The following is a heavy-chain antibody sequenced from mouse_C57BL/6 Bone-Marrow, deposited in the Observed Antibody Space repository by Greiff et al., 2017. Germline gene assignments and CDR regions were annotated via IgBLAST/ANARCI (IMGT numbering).Heavy chain of an antibody. CDR3: ARDDGPTGDY. V-gene: IGHV1-26*01. Sequence: EVQLQQSGPELVKPGASVKISCKASGYTFTDYYMNWVKQSHGKSLEWIGDINPNNGGTSYNQKFKGKATLTVDKSSSTAYMELRSLTSEDSAVYYCARDDGPTGDYWGQGTTLTVSS. J-gene: IGHJ2*01. CDR2: INPNNGGT. CDR1: GYTFTDYY. D-gene: IGHD2-3*01.